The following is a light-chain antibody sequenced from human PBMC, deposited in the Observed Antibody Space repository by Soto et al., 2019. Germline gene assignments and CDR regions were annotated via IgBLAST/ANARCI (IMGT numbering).Light chain of an antibody. CDR3: QQYNNWPPLT. V-gene: IGKV3D-15*01. J-gene: IGKJ5*01. CDR2: GAS. Sequence: EIVLTQSSGTLSWSPGERVTLSCRASQSVTNRYLAWYQQKPGQAPRLLIYGASTRATGIPARFSGSGSGTEFTLTISSLQSEDFAVYYCQQYNNWPPLTFGQGTRLEIK. CDR1: QSVTNRY.